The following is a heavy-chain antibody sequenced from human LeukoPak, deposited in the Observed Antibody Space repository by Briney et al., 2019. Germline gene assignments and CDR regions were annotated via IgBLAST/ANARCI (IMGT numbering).Heavy chain of an antibody. V-gene: IGHV3-23*01. CDR2: XXGSGGST. D-gene: IGHD3-9*01. Sequence: PGGSLRLSCAASGFTFSSYAMSWVRQAPGKGLEWVSAXXGSGGSTYYADSVKGRFTISRDNSKNTLYLQMNSLRAEDTAVYYCAKGLIRYFDWPRRPYYYYGMDVWGQGTTVTVSS. CDR3: AKGLIRYFDWPRRPYYYYGMDV. CDR1: GFTFSSYA. J-gene: IGHJ6*02.